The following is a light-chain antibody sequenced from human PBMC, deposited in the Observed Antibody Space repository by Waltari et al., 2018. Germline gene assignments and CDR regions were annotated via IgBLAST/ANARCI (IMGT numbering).Light chain of an antibody. CDR2: HTS. Sequence: DIQMTQSPSSVSASVVDRVTITCRASQGISNWLAWYQQKPGKAPNLLIYHTSTLHTGVPSRFSGSGSGTDFTLTISGLQAEDVATYYCQQATSFPFTFGPGTKVDIK. CDR3: QQATSFPFT. J-gene: IGKJ3*01. V-gene: IGKV1-12*02. CDR1: QGISNW.